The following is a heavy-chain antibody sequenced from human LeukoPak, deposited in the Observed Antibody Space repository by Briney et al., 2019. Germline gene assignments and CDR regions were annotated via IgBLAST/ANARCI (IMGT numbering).Heavy chain of an antibody. CDR3: ARRVVAGTFDY. CDR2: IYYSGST. V-gene: IGHV4-39*01. Sequence: SETLSLTCTVSGGSISSSSYYWGWIRQPPGKGLEWIGSIYYSGSTYYNPSLKSRVTISVDTSKNQFSLKLSSVTAADTAVYYCARRVVAGTFDYWGQGTRVTVSS. D-gene: IGHD6-19*01. CDR1: GGSISSSSYY. J-gene: IGHJ4*02.